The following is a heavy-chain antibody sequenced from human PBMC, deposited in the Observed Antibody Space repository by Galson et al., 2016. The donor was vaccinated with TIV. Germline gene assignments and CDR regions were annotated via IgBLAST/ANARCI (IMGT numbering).Heavy chain of an antibody. V-gene: IGHV3-20*04. J-gene: IGHJ4*02. CDR2: INWNGEWT. Sequence: SLRLSCAASGFIFDEHAMSWVRQVPGKGLEWVAGINWNGEWTLYAGSVKGRFTISRDSARRSVYLQMDSLSVEDTALYYCARGSPVRCSNFSCYLAHWGQGTLVTVSS. CDR3: ARGSPVRCSNFSCYLAH. D-gene: IGHD2-2*01. CDR1: GFIFDEHA.